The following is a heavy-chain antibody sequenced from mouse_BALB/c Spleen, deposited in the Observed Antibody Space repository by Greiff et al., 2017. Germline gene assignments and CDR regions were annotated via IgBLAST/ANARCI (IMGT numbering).Heavy chain of an antibody. CDR1: GFTFTDYY. Sequence: DVQLVESGGGLVQPGGSLRLSCATSGFTFTDYYMSWVRQPPGKALEWLGFIRNKANGYTTEYSASVKGRFTISRDNSQSILYLQMNTLRAEDSATYYCASGSSRYFDVWGAGTTVTVSS. CDR2: IRNKANGYTT. V-gene: IGHV7-3*02. CDR3: ASGSSRYFDV. J-gene: IGHJ1*01. D-gene: IGHD1-1*01.